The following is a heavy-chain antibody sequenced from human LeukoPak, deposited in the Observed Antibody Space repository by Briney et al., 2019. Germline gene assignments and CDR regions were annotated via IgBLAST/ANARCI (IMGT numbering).Heavy chain of an antibody. CDR3: AKDHYWSIDY. V-gene: IGHV3-74*01. CDR1: GFTFSSYW. CDR2: IKGDGVST. Sequence: GGSLRLSCAASGFTFSSYWMSWVRQAPGQGLVWVSRIKGDGVSTNYADSVKGRFTISRDIAKNTLYLQMNSLRAEDTGVYYCAKDHYWSIDYWGRGTLVTVSS. D-gene: IGHD3-3*01. J-gene: IGHJ4*02.